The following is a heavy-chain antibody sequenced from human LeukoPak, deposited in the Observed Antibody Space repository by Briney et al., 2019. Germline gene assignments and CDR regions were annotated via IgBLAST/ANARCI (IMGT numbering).Heavy chain of an antibody. J-gene: IGHJ4*02. CDR1: GFTFSSYA. CDR3: ASLSSGRPFDY. Sequence: GGSLRLSCAASGFTFSSYAMSWVRQAPGKGLEWVSAISGSGGSTYYADSVKGRFTISRDNSKNTLYLQTNSLRAEDTAVYYCASLSSGRPFDYWGQGTLVTVSS. CDR2: ISGSGGST. V-gene: IGHV3-23*01. D-gene: IGHD6-19*01.